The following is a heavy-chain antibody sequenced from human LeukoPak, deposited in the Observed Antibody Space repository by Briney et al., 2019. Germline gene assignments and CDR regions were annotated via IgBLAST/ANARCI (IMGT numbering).Heavy chain of an antibody. Sequence: GASVKVSCKASGYTFTGYYMHWVRQAPGQGLEWMGWINPNSGGTNYAQKFQGRVTMTRDTSISTAYMELSRLRSDDTAVYYCARDVVGATTKESEKDDYWGQGTLVTVSS. CDR3: ARDVVGATTKESEKDDY. CDR1: GYTFTGYY. V-gene: IGHV1-2*02. CDR2: INPNSGGT. D-gene: IGHD1-26*01. J-gene: IGHJ4*02.